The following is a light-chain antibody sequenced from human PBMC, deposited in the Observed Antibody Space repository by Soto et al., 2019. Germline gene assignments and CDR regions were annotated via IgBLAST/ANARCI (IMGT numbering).Light chain of an antibody. J-gene: IGLJ1*01. CDR3: QSYDSSLSAYG. CDR2: GNN. Sequence: QSVLTQPPSVSGAPGQRVTISCTGSSSNIGAGHDVHWYQQFPGTAPQLLIFGNNNRPSGVPDRSSGSKSGTSASLAITGLQAEDEADFYCQSYDSSLSAYGFGTGTKVTVL. CDR1: SSNIGAGHD. V-gene: IGLV1-40*01.